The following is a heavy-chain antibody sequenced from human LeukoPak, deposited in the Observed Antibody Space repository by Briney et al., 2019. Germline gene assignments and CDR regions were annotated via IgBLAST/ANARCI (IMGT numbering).Heavy chain of an antibody. V-gene: IGHV4-59*08. D-gene: IGHD3-22*01. CDR1: GGSISSYY. CDR3: ARTYYYDSSVYYYVTVDGSDAFDI. CDR2: IYYSGST. J-gene: IGHJ3*02. Sequence: SETLSLTCTVSGGSISSYYWSWIRQPPGKGLEWIGYIYYSGSTNYNPSLKSRVTISVDTSKKQFSLKLSSVTAADTAVYYCARTYYYDSSVYYYVTVDGSDAFDIWGQGTMVTVSS.